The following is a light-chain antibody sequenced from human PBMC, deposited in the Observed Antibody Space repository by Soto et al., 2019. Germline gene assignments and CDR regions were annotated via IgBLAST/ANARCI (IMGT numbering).Light chain of an antibody. CDR1: SSNIGAGYD. V-gene: IGLV1-40*01. Sequence: HSVLTQPPSVYGAPGQRVTISCTGSSSNIGAGYDVHWYQQLPGTAPKLLIYGNSNRPSGVPDRFSGSKSGTSASLTITGLQAEDEADYYCQSYDSSLSGSRVFGTGTRSPS. J-gene: IGLJ1*01. CDR3: QSYDSSLSGSRV. CDR2: GNS.